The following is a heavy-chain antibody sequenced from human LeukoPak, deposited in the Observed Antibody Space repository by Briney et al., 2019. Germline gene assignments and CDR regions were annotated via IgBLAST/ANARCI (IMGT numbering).Heavy chain of an antibody. D-gene: IGHD4-23*01. CDR1: GGSISSGDYY. Sequence: PSETLSLTCTVSGGSISSGDYYWSWIRQPPGKGLEWIGYIYYSGSTYYNPSPKSRVTISVDTSKNQFSLKLSSVTAADTAVYYCARDYPYLSGNSASLLDYWGQGTLVTVSS. J-gene: IGHJ4*02. V-gene: IGHV4-30-4*01. CDR3: ARDYPYLSGNSASLLDY. CDR2: IYYSGST.